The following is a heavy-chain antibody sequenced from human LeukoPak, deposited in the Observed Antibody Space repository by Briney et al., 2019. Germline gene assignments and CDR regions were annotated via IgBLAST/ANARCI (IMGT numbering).Heavy chain of an antibody. D-gene: IGHD1-26*01. CDR2: ISAYNGNT. Sequence: ASVEVSCKASGYTFTSYGISWVRQAPGQGLEWMGWISAYNGNTNYAQRLQDRVTMTTDTSTSTAYMELRSLRSDDTAIYYCAHSSYYLSGAYYYMDVWGKGTTITVSS. CDR1: GYTFTSYG. CDR3: AHSSYYLSGAYYYMDV. V-gene: IGHV1-18*01. J-gene: IGHJ6*03.